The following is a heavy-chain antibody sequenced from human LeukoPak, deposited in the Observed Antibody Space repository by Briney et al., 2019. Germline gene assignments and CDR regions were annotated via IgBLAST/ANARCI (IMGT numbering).Heavy chain of an antibody. CDR1: GHTFTSYG. CDR2: ISAYNGNT. CDR3: ARDRKIFQYSSGWYRSGATYYFDY. Sequence: GASVKVSCKASGHTFTSYGISWVRQAPGQGLEWMGWISAYNGNTNYAQKLQGRVTMTTDTSTSTAYMELRSLRSDDTAVYYCARDRKIFQYSSGWYRSGATYYFDYWGQGTLVTVSS. D-gene: IGHD6-19*01. J-gene: IGHJ4*02. V-gene: IGHV1-18*01.